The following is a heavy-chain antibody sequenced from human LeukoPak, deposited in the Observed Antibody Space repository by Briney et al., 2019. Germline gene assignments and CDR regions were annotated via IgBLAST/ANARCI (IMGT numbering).Heavy chain of an antibody. V-gene: IGHV3-7*01. J-gene: IGHJ4*02. CDR3: AKVLLSYVDY. Sequence: GGSLRLSCAASGFTFSSYWMSWVRQAPGKGLEWVANIKQDGSEKYYVDSVKGRFTISRDTSKNTVYLQMNSLRTEDTAVYYCAKVLLSYVDYWGQGTQVTVSS. CDR2: IKQDGSEK. CDR1: GFTFSSYW.